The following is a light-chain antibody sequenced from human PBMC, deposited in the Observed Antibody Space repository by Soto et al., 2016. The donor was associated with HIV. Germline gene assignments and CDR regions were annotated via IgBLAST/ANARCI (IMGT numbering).Light chain of an antibody. V-gene: IGKV1-33*01. Sequence: DIQMTQSPSSLSASVGDRVTIACQASQDITNYLNWYQQKPGKAPKLLIYDASNLKTGVPSRFSGSGSGTDFTFTISSLQPEXIATYYCQQYDNLPSFGGGTKVEIK. CDR1: QDITNY. CDR3: QQYDNLPS. CDR2: DAS. J-gene: IGKJ4*01.